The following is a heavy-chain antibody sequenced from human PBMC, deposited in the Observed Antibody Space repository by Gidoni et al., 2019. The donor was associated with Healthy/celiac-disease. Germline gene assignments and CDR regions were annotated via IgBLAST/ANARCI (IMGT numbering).Heavy chain of an antibody. J-gene: IGHJ4*02. Sequence: EVQLVESGGGLVQPGGSLRLSCAASGFTFSSYWMHWVRHVPGKGLVWVSRINSDGSNTNYADSVKGRFTISRDNAKNTLYLQMNSLRAEDTAVYYCVSGGSGTRWGQGALVTVSS. V-gene: IGHV3-74*01. CDR1: GFTFSSYW. D-gene: IGHD3-10*01. CDR3: VSGGSGTR. CDR2: INSDGSNT.